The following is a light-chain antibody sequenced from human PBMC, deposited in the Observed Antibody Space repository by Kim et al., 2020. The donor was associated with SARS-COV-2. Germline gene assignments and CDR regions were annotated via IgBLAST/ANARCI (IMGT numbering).Light chain of an antibody. CDR3: QQRISWPLT. Sequence: EIVLTQSPATLSLSPGERATLSCWASQSVGSDLAWYQQKPGQAPRLLIYDASTRATGIPARFGGSGSGTGFTLTITSLEPEDFAVYYCQQRISWPLTFGRGTKVDIK. V-gene: IGKV3-11*01. J-gene: IGKJ4*01. CDR2: DAS. CDR1: QSVGSD.